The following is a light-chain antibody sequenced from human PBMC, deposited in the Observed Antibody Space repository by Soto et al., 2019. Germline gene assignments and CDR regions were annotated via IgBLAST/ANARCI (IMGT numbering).Light chain of an antibody. J-gene: IGLJ1*01. Sequence: QSALTQPRSVSGSPGQSVTISCTGTNSDVGGYNSVSWYQQHPGKAPQLIIYDVSKRPSGVPDRFSASKSGNTASLTISGLQAEDEADYYCLSYAGSYIYVFGTGTKLTVL. V-gene: IGLV2-11*01. CDR1: NSDVGGYNS. CDR3: LSYAGSYIYV. CDR2: DVS.